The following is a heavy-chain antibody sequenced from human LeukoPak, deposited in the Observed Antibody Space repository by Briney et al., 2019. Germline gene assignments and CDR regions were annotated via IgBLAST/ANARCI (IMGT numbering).Heavy chain of an antibody. Sequence: GGSLRLSCAASGFTFSSYSMNWVRQAPGKGLEWVSSISSSSSYIYYADSVKGRFTVSRDNAKNSLYLQMNSLRAEDTAVYYRASTVVVVPAWPYYYMDVWGKGTTVTVSS. J-gene: IGHJ6*03. CDR3: ASTVVVVPAWPYYYMDV. V-gene: IGHV3-21*01. D-gene: IGHD2-2*01. CDR2: ISSSSSYI. CDR1: GFTFSSYS.